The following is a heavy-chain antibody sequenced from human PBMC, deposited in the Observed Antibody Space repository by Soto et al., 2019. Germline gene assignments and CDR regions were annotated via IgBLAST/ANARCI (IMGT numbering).Heavy chain of an antibody. CDR2: ISAYNGDT. J-gene: IGHJ4*02. Sequence: QVQLVQSGAEVKKPGASVKVSCKASGYTFTSYGISWVRQAPGQGLEWMGWISAYNGDTNYAQKLQGRVTMTTDTSTSTAYMELRSLRSDDTAVYYCARGPVLLWFGEMENYFDYWGQGTLVTVSS. V-gene: IGHV1-18*04. CDR1: GYTFTSYG. CDR3: ARGPVLLWFGEMENYFDY. D-gene: IGHD3-10*01.